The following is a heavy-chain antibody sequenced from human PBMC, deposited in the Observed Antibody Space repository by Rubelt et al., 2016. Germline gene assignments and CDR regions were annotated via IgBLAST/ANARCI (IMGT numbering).Heavy chain of an antibody. CDR3: ARGSRVGPTGDY. J-gene: IGHJ4*02. V-gene: IGHV4-34*11. CDR2: IYYSGST. Sequence: QVQLQQWGAGLLKPSETLSLTCAVYGGSFSGYYWSWIRQPPGKGLEWIGYIYYSGSTNYNPSLKSRVTISVDTAKNQLALKLSAVTAADAAVYYCARGSRVGPTGDYWGQGTLVTVSS. D-gene: IGHD1-26*01. CDR1: GGSFSGYY.